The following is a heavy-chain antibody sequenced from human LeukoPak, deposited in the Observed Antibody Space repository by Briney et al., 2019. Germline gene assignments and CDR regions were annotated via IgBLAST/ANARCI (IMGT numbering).Heavy chain of an antibody. CDR3: ARERVTMVRGVMRYFDY. V-gene: IGHV4-59*01. J-gene: IGHJ4*02. D-gene: IGHD3-10*01. CDR1: GGSISSYY. CDR2: IYYSGST. Sequence: SATLSLTCTVSGGSISSYYWSWIRQPPGKGLEWIGYIYYSGSTNYNPSLKSRVTISVDTSKNQFSLKLSSVTAADTAVYYCARERVTMVRGVMRYFDYWGQGTLVTVSS.